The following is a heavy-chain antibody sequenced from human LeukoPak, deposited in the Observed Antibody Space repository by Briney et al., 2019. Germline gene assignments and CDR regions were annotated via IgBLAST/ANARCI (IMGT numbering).Heavy chain of an antibody. CDR3: ARDTYSMIVVVTLYGMDV. CDR1: GDTFTSYG. CDR2: ISAYNGNT. Sequence: ASVKVSCKAFGDTFTSYGISWVRQAPGQGLEWMGWISAYNGNTNYAQKLQGRVTMTTDTSTSTAYMELRSLRSDDTAVYYCARDTYSMIVVVTLYGMDVWGQGTTVTVSS. D-gene: IGHD3-22*01. V-gene: IGHV1-18*01. J-gene: IGHJ6*02.